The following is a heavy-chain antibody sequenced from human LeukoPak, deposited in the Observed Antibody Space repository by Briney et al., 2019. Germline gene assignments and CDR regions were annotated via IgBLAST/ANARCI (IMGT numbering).Heavy chain of an antibody. J-gene: IGHJ4*02. CDR2: ISYDGSNK. Sequence: PGGSLRLSCAASGFTFSSYAMHWVRQAPGKGLEWVAVISYDGSNKYYADSVKGRFTISRDNSKNTLYLQMNSLRAEDTAVYYCARESSGYSYGYFDHWGQGTLVTVSS. D-gene: IGHD5-18*01. CDR1: GFTFSSYA. V-gene: IGHV3-30*04. CDR3: ARESSGYSYGYFDH.